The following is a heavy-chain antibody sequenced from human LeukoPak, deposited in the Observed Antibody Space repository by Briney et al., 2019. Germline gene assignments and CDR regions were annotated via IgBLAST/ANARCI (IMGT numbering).Heavy chain of an antibody. J-gene: IGHJ3*02. CDR2: IYTSGST. D-gene: IGHD2-15*01. CDR3: ARGRSYCSGGRCWGDAFDI. CDR1: GGSISSYY. Sequence: RPSETLSLTCTVSGGSISSYYWSWIRQPAGKGLEWIGRIYTSGSTNYNPSLKSRVTMSVDTSKNQFSLKLSSVTAADTAVYYCARGRSYCSGGRCWGDAFDIWGQGTMVTVSS. V-gene: IGHV4-4*07.